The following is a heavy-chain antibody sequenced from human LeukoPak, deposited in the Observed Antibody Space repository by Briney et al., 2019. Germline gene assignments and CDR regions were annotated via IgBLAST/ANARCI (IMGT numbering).Heavy chain of an antibody. V-gene: IGHV3-21*01. CDR2: ISSRSSYI. J-gene: IGHJ4*02. Sequence: GGSLRLSCAASGFTFSSYSMNWVRQAPGKGLEWVSSISSRSSYIYYADSVKGRFTISRDNAKNSLYLQMNSLRAEDTAVYYCAGSSGYYLAPFDYWGQGTLVTVSS. CDR3: AGSSGYYLAPFDY. CDR1: GFTFSSYS. D-gene: IGHD3-22*01.